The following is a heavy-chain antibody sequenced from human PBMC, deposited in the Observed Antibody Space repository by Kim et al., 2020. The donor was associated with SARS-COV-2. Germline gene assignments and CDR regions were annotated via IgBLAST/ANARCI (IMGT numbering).Heavy chain of an antibody. V-gene: IGHV4-59*13. Sequence: SETLSLTCTVSGGSINYYYWSWIRQPPGKGLEFIGYVYHTGSTNYNPSLKSRVTLSLDTSKKQFSVNLSSVTAADTAVYYCARGAYCSGGSCPYSGDLPDHFDYWDQGTLVTVSS. CDR2: VYHTGST. CDR3: ARGAYCSGGSCPYSGDLPDHFDY. D-gene: IGHD2-15*01. CDR1: GGSINYYY. J-gene: IGHJ4*02.